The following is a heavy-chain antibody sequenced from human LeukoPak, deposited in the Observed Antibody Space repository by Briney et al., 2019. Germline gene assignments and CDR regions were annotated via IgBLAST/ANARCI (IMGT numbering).Heavy chain of an antibody. Sequence: SETLSPTCAVSGYSISNGYYWVWIRQPPGRGLEWIGSLYHSDSAYYNTSLRSRVSMSVDTSKNQFSLTLSFVTAADTAVYYCARQRDSYYYYYIDVWGSGTTVTVSS. J-gene: IGHJ6*03. CDR2: LYHSDSA. CDR3: ARQRDSYYYYYIDV. CDR1: GYSISNGYY. V-gene: IGHV4-38-2*01.